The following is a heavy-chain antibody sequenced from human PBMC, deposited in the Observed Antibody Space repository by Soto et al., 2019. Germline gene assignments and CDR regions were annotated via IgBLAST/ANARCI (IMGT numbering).Heavy chain of an antibody. CDR2: INPSGGST. Sequence: ASVKVSCKASGYTFTSYYMHWVRQAPGQGLEWMGIINPSGGSTSYAQKFQGRVTMTRDTSTSTVYMELSSLRSEDTAVYYCARRYITIFGVVTQPDYYYYGMDVWGQGTTVTVSS. CDR1: GYTFTSYY. J-gene: IGHJ6*02. D-gene: IGHD3-3*01. CDR3: ARRYITIFGVVTQPDYYYYGMDV. V-gene: IGHV1-46*01.